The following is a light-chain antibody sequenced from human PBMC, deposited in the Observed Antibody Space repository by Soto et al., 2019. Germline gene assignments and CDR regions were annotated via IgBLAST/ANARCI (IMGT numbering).Light chain of an antibody. CDR3: QQFASSPRT. J-gene: IGKJ1*01. CDR1: QSVNINY. V-gene: IGKV3-20*01. CDR2: GTS. Sequence: EIVLTQSPGTLSLSPGERATLSCRASQSVNINYLAWYQQKPGQSPRLLMYGTSTRATGVPGMFSGSGSGTDFTLTISRLEPEDFAVYYCQQFASSPRTFGQGTKVE.